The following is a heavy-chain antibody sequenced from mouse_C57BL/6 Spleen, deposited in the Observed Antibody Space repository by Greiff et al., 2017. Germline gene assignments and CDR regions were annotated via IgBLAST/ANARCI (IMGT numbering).Heavy chain of an antibody. CDR2: IHPNSGST. J-gene: IGHJ2*01. V-gene: IGHV1-64*01. Sequence: QVQLQQPGAELVKPGASVKLSCKASGYTFTSYWMHWVKQRPGQGLEWIGMIHPNSGSTNYNEKFKSKATLTVDKSSSTAYMQLSSLTSEDSAVYYCARDSSGENFDYWGQGTTLTVSS. CDR3: ARDSSGENFDY. D-gene: IGHD3-2*02. CDR1: GYTFTSYW.